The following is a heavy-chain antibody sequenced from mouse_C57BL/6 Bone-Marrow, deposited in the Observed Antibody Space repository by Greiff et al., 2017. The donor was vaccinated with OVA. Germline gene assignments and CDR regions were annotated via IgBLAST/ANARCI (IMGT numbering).Heavy chain of an antibody. CDR2: IRLKSDNYAT. CDR3: TSDGYDEDYAMDY. V-gene: IGHV6-3*01. D-gene: IGHD2-2*01. Sequence: EVQLVESGGGLVQPGGSMKLSCVASGFTFSNYWMNWVRQSPEKGLEWVAQIRLKSDNYATHYAVSVKGRFTISRDDYKSSVYLQMNNISAEDTGIYYCTSDGYDEDYAMDYWGQGTSVTGSS. CDR1: GFTFSNYW. J-gene: IGHJ4*01.